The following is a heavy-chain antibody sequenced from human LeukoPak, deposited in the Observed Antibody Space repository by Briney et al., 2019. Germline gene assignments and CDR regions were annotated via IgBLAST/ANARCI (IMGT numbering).Heavy chain of an antibody. V-gene: IGHV3-30*02. CDR1: GFSFSDFG. D-gene: IGHD1-26*01. J-gene: IGHJ4*02. CDR2: IRYDGTNK. Sequence: GGSLRLACEASGFSFSDFGMHWVRQAPGKGLEWVAFIRYDGTNKYYADSVKGRFTISRDNSKNTLYLQMNSLRAEDTAVYYCAKDPVGATPYWGQGTLVTVSA. CDR3: AKDPVGATPY.